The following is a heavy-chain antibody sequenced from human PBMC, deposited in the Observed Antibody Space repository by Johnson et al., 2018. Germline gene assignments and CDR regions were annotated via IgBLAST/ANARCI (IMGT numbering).Heavy chain of an antibody. CDR2: ISYDGSNK. CDR1: GFTFSSYG. D-gene: IGHD2-21*02. J-gene: IGHJ3*02. V-gene: IGHV3-30*03. CDR3: ARERGPYGGGDCYPDAFDI. Sequence: QVQLVQSGGGVVQPGRSLRLSCAASGFTFSSYGMHWVRQAPGKGLEWVALISYDGSNKYYGDPVKGRFPIPRDNGKNSLYLQLTSLMAEDTAVYYCARERGPYGGGDCYPDAFDIWGQGTMVTVSS.